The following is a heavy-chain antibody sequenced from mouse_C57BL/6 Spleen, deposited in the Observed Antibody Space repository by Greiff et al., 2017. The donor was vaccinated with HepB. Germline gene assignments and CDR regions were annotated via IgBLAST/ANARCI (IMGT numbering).Heavy chain of an antibody. CDR1: GFTFSSYG. J-gene: IGHJ3*01. CDR2: ISSGGSYT. V-gene: IGHV5-6*01. CDR3: ARQDPIYYDYDGGFAY. D-gene: IGHD2-4*01. Sequence: EVQGVESGGDLVKPGGSLKLSCAASGFTFSSYGMSWVRQTPDKRLEWVATISSGGSYTYYPDSVKGGFTISRDNAKNTLYLQMSSLKSEDTAMYYCARQDPIYYDYDGGFAYWGQGTLVTVSA.